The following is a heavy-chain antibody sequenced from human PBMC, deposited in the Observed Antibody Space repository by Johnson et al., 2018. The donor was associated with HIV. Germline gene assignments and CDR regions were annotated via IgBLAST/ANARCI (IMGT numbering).Heavy chain of an antibody. CDR1: GFIFDNYG. J-gene: IGHJ3*02. CDR3: AKDRGGDRHGAFDI. CDR2: NSWNSGSI. Sequence: VQLVESGGGLVQPGRFLRLSCAASGFIFDNYGMNRVRQAPGKGQEWVSGNSWNSGSIGYADSVKGRFTISRDNAKNSLYLQMNSLRAEDTALYYCAKDRGGDRHGAFDIWGQGTMVTVSS. V-gene: IGHV3-9*01. D-gene: IGHD3-16*01.